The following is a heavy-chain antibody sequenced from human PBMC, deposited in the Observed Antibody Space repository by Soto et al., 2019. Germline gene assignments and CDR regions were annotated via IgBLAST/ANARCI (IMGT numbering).Heavy chain of an antibody. Sequence: GESLKISCKGSGYSFTSYWIGWVRQMPGKGLEWMGIIYPGDSDTRYSPSFQGQVTISADKSISTAYLQWSSLKASDTAMYYCARLTMVRGVTTNYYYGMDVWGQGTTVTVSS. V-gene: IGHV5-51*01. CDR3: ARLTMVRGVTTNYYYGMDV. CDR1: GYSFTSYW. CDR2: IYPGDSDT. D-gene: IGHD3-10*01. J-gene: IGHJ6*02.